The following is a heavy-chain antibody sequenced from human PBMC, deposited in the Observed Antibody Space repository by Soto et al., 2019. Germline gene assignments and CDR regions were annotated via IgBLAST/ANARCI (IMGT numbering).Heavy chain of an antibody. J-gene: IGHJ4*02. CDR1: GFAFDQYW. D-gene: IGHD3-10*01. CDR3: TRGPRPSSIGTGAL. CDR2: ISDDGARI. V-gene: IGHV3-74*01. Sequence: QLVQSGGGLVPPGGSSRLSCVASGFAFDQYWMHWVRQAAGKGLEWVSRISDDGARIDYADFAKGRFTIARDNAKNTLFLQMRSLRGEDTGVYYCTRGPRPSSIGTGALWGRGALVTVSS.